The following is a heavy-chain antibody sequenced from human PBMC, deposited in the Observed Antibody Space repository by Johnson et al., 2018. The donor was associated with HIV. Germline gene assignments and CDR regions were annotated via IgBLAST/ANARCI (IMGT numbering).Heavy chain of an antibody. J-gene: IGHJ3*02. V-gene: IGHV3-15*01. Sequence: VQLVESGGGVVQPGGSLTLSCVSSGLSFSNLGIHWVRQAPGKRPEWVGHIKSKTDGGATDYPAPVKDRFTISRDDSKNTLYLQINSLKTDDTGVYYCSREVYQMTAFDIWGQGTVVTVSS. CDR1: GLSFSNLG. CDR2: IKSKTDGGAT. D-gene: IGHD2-2*01. CDR3: SREVYQMTAFDI.